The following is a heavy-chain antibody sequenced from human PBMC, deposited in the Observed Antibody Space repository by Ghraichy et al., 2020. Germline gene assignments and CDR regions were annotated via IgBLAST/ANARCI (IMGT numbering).Heavy chain of an antibody. J-gene: IGHJ5*02. CDR3: AGTGSGYYNIRGRFDP. CDR2: ISYDGSNK. V-gene: IGHV3-30*04. Sequence: LSLTCAASGFTFSSYAMHWVRQAPGKGLEWVAVISYDGSNKYYADSVKGRFTISRDNSKNTLYLQMNSLRAEDTAVYYCAGTGSGYYNIRGRFDPWGQGTLVTVSS. D-gene: IGHD3-3*01. CDR1: GFTFSSYA.